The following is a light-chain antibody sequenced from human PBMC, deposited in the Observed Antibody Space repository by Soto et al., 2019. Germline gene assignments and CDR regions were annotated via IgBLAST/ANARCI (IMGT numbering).Light chain of an antibody. CDR3: CSYAGGKEV. CDR1: SSDVWSYNL. J-gene: IGLJ3*02. Sequence: QSVLTQPASVSGSPGQSITISCTGTSSDVWSYNLVSWYQQHPGKAPKLMIYEGSKRPSGVSNRFSGSKSGNTASLTITGLQAEDEADYYCCSYAGGKEVFGGGTKVTVL. V-gene: IGLV2-23*01. CDR2: EGS.